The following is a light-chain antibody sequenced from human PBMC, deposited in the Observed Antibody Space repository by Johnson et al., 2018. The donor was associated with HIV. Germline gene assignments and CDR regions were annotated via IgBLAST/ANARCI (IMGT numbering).Light chain of an antibody. J-gene: IGLJ1*01. CDR3: GTWDSSLSAGEV. V-gene: IGLV1-51*02. Sequence: SVLTQSPSVSAAPGQKVTISCSGSSSNIGNNYISWYQQFPGTAPKLLIYETNKRPSGIPDRFSGSKSGPSATLVITGLQPGDEADYYCGTWDSSLSAGEVFGTGTKVTVL. CDR1: SSNIGNNY. CDR2: ETN.